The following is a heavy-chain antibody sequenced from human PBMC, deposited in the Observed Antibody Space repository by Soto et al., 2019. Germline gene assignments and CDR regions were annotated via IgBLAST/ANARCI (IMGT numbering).Heavy chain of an antibody. J-gene: IGHJ5*02. Sequence: EVQLVESGGGLVQPGGSLRLSCAASGFTFSNYWMHWVHQAPGKGLMWVSRINPDGSRTTYADSVKGRFAISRDNAKNTLYLQMNSLRADDTSVYYCATVKLGSYDWFDPWGQGTLVTVSS. CDR2: INPDGSRT. CDR3: ATVKLGSYDWFDP. CDR1: GFTFSNYW. D-gene: IGHD3-16*01. V-gene: IGHV3-74*01.